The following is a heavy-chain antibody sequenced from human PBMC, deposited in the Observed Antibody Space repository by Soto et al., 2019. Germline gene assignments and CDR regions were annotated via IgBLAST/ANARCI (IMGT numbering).Heavy chain of an antibody. V-gene: IGHV3-33*01. D-gene: IGHD1-1*01. J-gene: IGHJ4*02. CDR3: ARDDEYDDNGLEY. CDR2: IVNHGGTK. Sequence: QVQLVESGGGVVQPGTSLRLSCAASGFLFSRFGMHWVRQAPGKGLEWVAVIVNHGGTKAYADSVRGRFTISRDNSRNTLFLEMSSLRVEATAIYYWARDDEYDDNGLEYWGQGTLVTVSS. CDR1: GFLFSRFG.